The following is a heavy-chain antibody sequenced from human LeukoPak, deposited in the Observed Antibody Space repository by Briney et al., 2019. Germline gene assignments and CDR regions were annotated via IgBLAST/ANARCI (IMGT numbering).Heavy chain of an antibody. Sequence: PSETLSLTCAVYGGSFSGYYWSWIRQPPGKGLEWIGEINHSGSTNYNPSLKSRVTISVDTSKNQLSLKLSSVTAADTAVYYCARSTPNYCSSTSCARDYWGQGTLVTVSS. V-gene: IGHV4-34*01. CDR1: GGSFSGYY. CDR2: INHSGST. D-gene: IGHD2-2*01. CDR3: ARSTPNYCSSTSCARDY. J-gene: IGHJ4*02.